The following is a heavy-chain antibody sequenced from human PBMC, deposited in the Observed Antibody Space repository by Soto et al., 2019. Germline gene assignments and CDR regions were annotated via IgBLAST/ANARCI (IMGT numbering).Heavy chain of an antibody. CDR2: IYTSGST. CDR3: ARETYYDFWSGLDY. V-gene: IGHV4-4*07. Sequence: SETLSLTCTVSGGSISSYYWGWIRQPAGKGLEWIGRIYTSGSTNYNPSLKSRVTMSVDTSKNQFSLKLSSVTAADTAVYYCARETYYDFWSGLDYWGQGTLVTVSS. J-gene: IGHJ4*02. CDR1: GGSISSYY. D-gene: IGHD3-3*01.